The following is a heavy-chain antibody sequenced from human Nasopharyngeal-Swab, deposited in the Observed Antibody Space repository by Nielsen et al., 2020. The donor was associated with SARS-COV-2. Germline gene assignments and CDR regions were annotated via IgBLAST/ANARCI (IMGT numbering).Heavy chain of an antibody. Sequence: GESLKISCAASGFTVSSNYMSWVRQAPGKGLEWVSVIYSGGSTYYADSVKGRFTISRDNSKNTLYLQMNSLRAEDTAVYYCARDLMGTYYYGSGSYGAFDIWGQGTMVTVSS. D-gene: IGHD3-10*01. CDR1: GFTVSSNY. CDR3: ARDLMGTYYYGSGSYGAFDI. J-gene: IGHJ3*02. CDR2: IYSGGST. V-gene: IGHV3-53*01.